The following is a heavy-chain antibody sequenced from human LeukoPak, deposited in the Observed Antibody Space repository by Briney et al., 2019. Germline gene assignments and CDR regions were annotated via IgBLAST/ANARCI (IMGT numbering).Heavy chain of an antibody. CDR3: XXXXXXXXXYADYYYYYGMDV. CDR2: ISWNSGSI. CDR1: GFTFDDYA. J-gene: IGHJ6*02. Sequence: GGSLRLSCAASGFTFDDYAMHWVRQAPGKGLEWVSGISWNSGSIGYADSVKGRFTISRDNAKNFLYLQMNSLRAEDTALYYXXXXXXXXXXYADYYYYYGMDVWGQGTTVTVPS. V-gene: IGHV3-9*01.